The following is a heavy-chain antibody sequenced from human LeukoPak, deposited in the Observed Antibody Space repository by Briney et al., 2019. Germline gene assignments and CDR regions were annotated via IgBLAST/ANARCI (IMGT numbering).Heavy chain of an antibody. Sequence: GGSLRLSCAASGFTFSSYAMSWVRQAPGKGLEWASAISSSGGSTYYADSVKGRFTISRDNSKNTLYLQMNSLRAEDTAVYYCAKDRHIGGYGYLVWVDYWGEGTLVTASS. CDR2: ISSSGGST. V-gene: IGHV3-23*01. CDR3: AKDRHIGGYGYLVWVDY. CDR1: GFTFSSYA. D-gene: IGHD5-12*01. J-gene: IGHJ4*02.